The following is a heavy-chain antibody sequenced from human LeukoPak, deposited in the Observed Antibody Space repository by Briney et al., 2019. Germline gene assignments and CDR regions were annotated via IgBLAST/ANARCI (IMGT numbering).Heavy chain of an antibody. CDR1: EYTFTSYY. CDR3: ARGVTTGYYYMDV. D-gene: IGHD4-11*01. V-gene: IGHV1-46*01. J-gene: IGHJ6*03. CDR2: INPSGGST. Sequence: ASVKVSCKASEYTFTSYYMHWVRQAPGQGLEWMGIINPSGGSTSYAQKFQGRVTMTRDMSTSTVYMELSSLRSEDTAVYYCARGVTTGYYYMDVWGKGTTVTVSS.